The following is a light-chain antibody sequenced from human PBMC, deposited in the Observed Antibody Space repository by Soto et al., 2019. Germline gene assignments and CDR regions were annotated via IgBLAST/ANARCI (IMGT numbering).Light chain of an antibody. V-gene: IGLV1-36*01. CDR1: SSNIGNNA. J-gene: IGLJ1*01. Sequence: QSVLAQQPSVSEAPRQRVTISCPGSSSNIGNNAVNWYQQLPGKAPKLLIYYDDLLPSWVSDRFSGSKSGTSASLAISGLQSEDEADYYCAAWDDSLNGVVFGTGTKVTAL. CDR3: AAWDDSLNGVV. CDR2: YDD.